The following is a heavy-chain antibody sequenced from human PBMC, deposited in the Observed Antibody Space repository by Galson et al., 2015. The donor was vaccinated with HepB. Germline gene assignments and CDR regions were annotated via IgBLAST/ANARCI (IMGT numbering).Heavy chain of an antibody. CDR1: GGTFSSYA. J-gene: IGHJ4*02. Sequence: SVKVSCKASGGTFSSYAISWVRQAPGQGLEWMGGIIPIFGTANYAQKFQGRVTITADESTSTAYMELSSLRSEDTAVYYCARDLGQQLADINDYWGQGTLVTVSS. V-gene: IGHV1-69*13. CDR2: IIPIFGTA. CDR3: ARDLGQQLADINDY. D-gene: IGHD6-13*01.